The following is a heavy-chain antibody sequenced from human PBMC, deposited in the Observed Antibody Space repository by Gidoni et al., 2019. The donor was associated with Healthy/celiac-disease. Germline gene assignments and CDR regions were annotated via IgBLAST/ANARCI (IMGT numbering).Heavy chain of an antibody. CDR1: GFTFDDYA. CDR3: AKARTLTGLDY. CDR2: ISWNSGSI. D-gene: IGHD3-9*01. Sequence: EVQLVESGGGLVQPGRSLRLYCAASGFTFDDYAMHWVRQAPGKGLGWVSGISWNSGSIGYADSVKGRFTISRDNAKNSLYLQMNSLRAEDTALYYCAKARTLTGLDYWGQGTLVTVSS. V-gene: IGHV3-9*01. J-gene: IGHJ4*02.